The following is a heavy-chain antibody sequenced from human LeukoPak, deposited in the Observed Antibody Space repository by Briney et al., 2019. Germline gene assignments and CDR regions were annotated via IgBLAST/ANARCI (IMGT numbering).Heavy chain of an antibody. CDR1: GGSITSGSYY. J-gene: IGHJ3*02. CDR2: IYTSGST. Sequence: PSETLSLTCTVSGGSITSGSYYWSWIRQPAAKGLEWIGRIYTSGSTNYNPSLKSRVTISMDTSKNQFSLKLSSVTAADTAVYYCASPGRQSLFTAFDIWGQGTTVTVSS. V-gene: IGHV4-61*02. CDR3: ASPGRQSLFTAFDI. D-gene: IGHD1-14*01.